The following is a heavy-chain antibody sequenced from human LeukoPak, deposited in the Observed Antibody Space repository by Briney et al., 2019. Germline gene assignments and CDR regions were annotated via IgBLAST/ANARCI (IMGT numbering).Heavy chain of an antibody. CDR2: ISGSGGST. Sequence: GGSLRLSCAASGFTFSSYAMSWVRQAPGKGLEWVSAISGSGGSTYYADSVKGRFTISRDNSKNTLYLQMNSLRAEDTAVYYCAKGGAGYSSGWSDAFDIWGQGTMVTVSS. CDR1: GFTFSSYA. J-gene: IGHJ3*02. D-gene: IGHD6-19*01. CDR3: AKGGAGYSSGWSDAFDI. V-gene: IGHV3-23*01.